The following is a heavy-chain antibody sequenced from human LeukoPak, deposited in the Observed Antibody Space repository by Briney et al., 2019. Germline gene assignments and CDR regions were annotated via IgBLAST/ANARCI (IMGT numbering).Heavy chain of an antibody. CDR2: IIPILGIA. Sequence: SVKVSCKASGGTFSSYAISWVRQAPGQGLEWMGRIIPILGIANYAQKFQGRVTITADKSTSTAYMELSSLRSEDTAEYYCAREALSDYYDSSGYLGNDYWGQGTLVTVSS. V-gene: IGHV1-69*04. J-gene: IGHJ4*02. D-gene: IGHD3-22*01. CDR3: AREALSDYYDSSGYLGNDY. CDR1: GGTFSSYA.